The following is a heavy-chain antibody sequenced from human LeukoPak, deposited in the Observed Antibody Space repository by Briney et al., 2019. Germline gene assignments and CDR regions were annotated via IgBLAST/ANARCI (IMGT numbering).Heavy chain of an antibody. CDR2: INPNSGGT. V-gene: IGHV1-2*02. CDR3: ARAADDYVFDY. D-gene: IGHD4-17*01. CDR1: GYTFTGYY. Sequence: ASVKVSCKASGYTFTGYYMHWVRQAPGQGLEWMGWINPNSGGTNYAQKFQGRVTITADESTSTAYMELSSLRSEDTAVYYCARAADDYVFDYWGQGTLVTVSS. J-gene: IGHJ4*02.